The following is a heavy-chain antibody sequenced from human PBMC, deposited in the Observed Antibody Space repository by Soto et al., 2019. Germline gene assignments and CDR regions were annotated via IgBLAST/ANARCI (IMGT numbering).Heavy chain of an antibody. D-gene: IGHD1-26*01. Sequence: SVKVSCKASGGTLSSYAISWVRQAPGQGLEWMGGIIPIFGTANYAQKFQGRVTITADESTSTAYMELSSLRSEDTAVYYCARGKGIVGATSFDYWGQGTLVTVSS. CDR3: ARGKGIVGATSFDY. V-gene: IGHV1-69*13. J-gene: IGHJ4*02. CDR1: GGTLSSYA. CDR2: IIPIFGTA.